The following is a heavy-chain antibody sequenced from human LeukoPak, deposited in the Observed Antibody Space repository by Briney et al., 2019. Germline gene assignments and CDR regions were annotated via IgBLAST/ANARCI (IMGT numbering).Heavy chain of an antibody. CDR1: GFTFSHHG. D-gene: IGHD3-10*02. CDR2: ISSSGSTI. CDR3: AELGITMIGGV. V-gene: IGHV3-48*04. Sequence: PGGSLRLSCAASGFTFSHHGMNWVRQAPGKGLEWVSYISSSGSTIYYADSVKGRFTISRDNAKNSLYLQMNSLRAEDTAVYYCAELGITMIGGVWGKGTTVTISS. J-gene: IGHJ6*04.